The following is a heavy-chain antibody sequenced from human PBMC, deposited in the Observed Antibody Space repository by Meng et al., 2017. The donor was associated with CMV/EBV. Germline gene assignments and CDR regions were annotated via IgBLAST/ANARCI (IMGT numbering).Heavy chain of an antibody. V-gene: IGHV1-8*01. CDR3: ARGDEAGLDP. J-gene: IGHJ5*02. CDR2: MNPNSGHT. CDR1: GYTFTSYN. Sequence: ASVKVSCKASGYTFTSYNINWVRQATGQGLEWMGWMNPNSGHTGYAQKFQGRVTMTRDTSISTAYMELSSLRSEDTAVYYCARGDEAGLDPWGQGTLVTVSS. D-gene: IGHD3-10*01.